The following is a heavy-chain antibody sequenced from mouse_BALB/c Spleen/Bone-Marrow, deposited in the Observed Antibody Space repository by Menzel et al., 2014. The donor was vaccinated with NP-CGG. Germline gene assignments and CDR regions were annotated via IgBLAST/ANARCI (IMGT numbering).Heavy chain of an antibody. J-gene: IGHJ3*01. D-gene: IGHD5-1*01. CDR3: AKGEPYLAWFAY. CDR1: GFSLTSYG. CDR2: IWADGST. Sequence: VQLQQSGPGLVAPSQSLSITCTVSGFSLTSYGVSWVRQPPGKGLEWLGVIWADGSTSYHSTLISRLGISKDNSKSQVFLKLNSLQTDDTAAYYCAKGEPYLAWFAYWGQGTLVTVSA. V-gene: IGHV2-3*01.